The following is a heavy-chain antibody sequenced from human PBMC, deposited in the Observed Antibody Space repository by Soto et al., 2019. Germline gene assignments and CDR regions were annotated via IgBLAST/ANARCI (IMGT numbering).Heavy chain of an antibody. CDR3: ASEYYDFWSGYWGSNWFDP. CDR1: GGTFSSYA. J-gene: IGHJ5*02. CDR2: IIPIFGTA. Sequence: QVQLVQSGAEVKKPGSSVKVSCKASGGTFSSYAISWVRQAPGQGLEWMGGIIPIFGTANYAQKFQGRVTITADKSTSTAYMALSSLRSEDTAVYYCASEYYDFWSGYWGSNWFDPWGQGTLVTVSS. D-gene: IGHD3-3*01. V-gene: IGHV1-69*06.